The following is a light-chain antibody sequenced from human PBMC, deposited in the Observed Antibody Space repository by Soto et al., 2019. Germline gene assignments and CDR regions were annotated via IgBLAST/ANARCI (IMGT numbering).Light chain of an antibody. J-gene: IGKJ4*01. CDR3: QHYKTWPLA. CDR1: QGVGST. CDR2: DAY. Sequence: ETVLIQSPATLSVSPGERVTLSCRASQGVGSTLAWYRQQPGQAPRLLIYDAYIRATGVPARFSGSGSGTEFTLTISSLQSEDFALYDCQHYKTWPLAFGGGTKVDIK. V-gene: IGKV3-15*01.